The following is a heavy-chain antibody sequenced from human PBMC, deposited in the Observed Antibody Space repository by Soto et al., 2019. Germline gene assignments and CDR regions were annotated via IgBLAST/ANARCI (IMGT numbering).Heavy chain of an antibody. CDR1: GYTFTSYA. J-gene: IGHJ4*02. D-gene: IGHD3-22*01. CDR3: ARSIVVVTSFDY. CDR2: SNAGNGNT. V-gene: IGHV1-3*01. Sequence: QVQLVQSGAEVKKPGASVKVSCKASGYTFTSYAMHWVRQAPGQSLEWMGWSNAGNGNTKYSQKFQGRVTITRDTSASTAYMELSSLRSEDTAVYYCARSIVVVTSFDYWGQGTLVTVSS.